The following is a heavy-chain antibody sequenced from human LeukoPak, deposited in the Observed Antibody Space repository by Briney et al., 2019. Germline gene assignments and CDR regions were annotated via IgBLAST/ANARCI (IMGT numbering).Heavy chain of an antibody. CDR2: MNPNSGNT. D-gene: IGHD2-2*02. V-gene: IGHV1-8*01. Sequence: ASVKVSCKASGYTFTSYDINWVRQATGQGLEWMGWMNPNSGNTGYAQKFQGRVTMTRNTSISTAYMELSSLRSEDTAVYYCVRGPVVPAAIRLRYYYMDVWGKGTTVTVSS. CDR1: GYTFTSYD. CDR3: VRGPVVPAAIRLRYYYMDV. J-gene: IGHJ6*03.